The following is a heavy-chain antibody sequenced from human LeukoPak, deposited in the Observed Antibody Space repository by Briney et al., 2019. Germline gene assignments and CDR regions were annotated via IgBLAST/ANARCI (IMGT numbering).Heavy chain of an antibody. CDR3: AGDKDTSMVAWYYFAY. D-gene: IGHD5-18*01. CDR1: GFTFSSYS. CDR2: ISSRSDTI. Sequence: GGSLRLSCAASGFTFSSYSMNWVRQAPGKGLEWVSYISSRSDTIYYADSVKGRFTISRDNAKNSLYLQMNSLRDEDTAVYYCAGDKDTSMVAWYYFAYWGQGTLVTVSS. V-gene: IGHV3-48*02. J-gene: IGHJ4*02.